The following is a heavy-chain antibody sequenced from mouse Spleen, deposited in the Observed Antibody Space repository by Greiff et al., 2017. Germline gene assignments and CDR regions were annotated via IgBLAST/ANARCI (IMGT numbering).Heavy chain of an antibody. CDR2: IDPENGDT. V-gene: IGHV14-4*01. CDR1: GFNIKDDY. CDR3: TTDGSPFDY. J-gene: IGHJ2*01. D-gene: IGHD1-1*02. Sequence: EVQLQESGAELVRPGASVKLSCTASGFNIKDDYMHWVKQRPEQGLEWIGWIDPENGDTEYASKFQGKATITADTSSNTAYLQLSSLTSEDTAVYYCTTDGSPFDYWGQGTTLTVSS.